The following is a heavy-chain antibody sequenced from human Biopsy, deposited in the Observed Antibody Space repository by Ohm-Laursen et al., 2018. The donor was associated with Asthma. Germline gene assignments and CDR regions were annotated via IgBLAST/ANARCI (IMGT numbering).Heavy chain of an antibody. CDR3: ARGYSGSDRIVYYYSGLEV. Sequence: SVKVSCKASGYPFTDYYVHWVRQAPGQGLEWTGGLIPVLGTPDHAQMFEGRVTITADESTSTAYMELSSLSSEDTAVYYCARGYSGSDRIVYYYSGLEVWGQGTTVTVSS. CDR1: GYPFTDYY. V-gene: IGHV1-69*13. CDR2: LIPVLGTP. J-gene: IGHJ6*02. D-gene: IGHD5-12*01.